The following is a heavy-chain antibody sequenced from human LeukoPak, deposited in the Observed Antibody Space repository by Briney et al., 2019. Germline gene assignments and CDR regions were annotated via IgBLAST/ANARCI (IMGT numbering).Heavy chain of an antibody. D-gene: IGHD3-22*01. CDR3: GTRSPTYGSGKYDSRAFED. CDR1: GFTFSSHA. J-gene: IGHJ4*02. CDR2: ISGSGGST. V-gene: IGHV3-23*01. Sequence: PGGSLRPSCAASGFTFSSHAMNWVRQAPGKGLEWVSVISGSGGSTYYADSVKGRFTISRDNSKNTVYVQMNSLRVEDTAVYYCGTRSPTYGSGKYDSRAFEDWGQGTLVTVSS.